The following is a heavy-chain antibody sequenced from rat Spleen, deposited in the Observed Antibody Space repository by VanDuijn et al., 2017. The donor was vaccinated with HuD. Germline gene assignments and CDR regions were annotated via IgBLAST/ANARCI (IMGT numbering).Heavy chain of an antibody. J-gene: IGHJ2*01. CDR1: GFIFRNYD. V-gene: IGHV5S11*01. D-gene: IGHD1-9*01. CDR3: ARRHYGYTDYFDY. CDR2: ISPSGGGT. Sequence: EVQLVESGGGLVQPGRSLELSCAASGFIFRNYDMAWVRQAPTTGLEWVASISPSGGGTYYRDSVKGRFTISRDNAKSTLYLQMDSLRSEETATYYCARRHYGYTDYFDYWGQGVMVTVSS.